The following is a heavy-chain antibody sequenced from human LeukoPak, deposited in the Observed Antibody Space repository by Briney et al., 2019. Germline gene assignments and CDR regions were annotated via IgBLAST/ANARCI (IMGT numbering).Heavy chain of an antibody. V-gene: IGHV4-61*01. Sequence: SDTLSLTCTVSGGSVSSVSYYWSWIRQPPGKGLEWIGYIYYSGSTNYNPSLKSRVTISVDTSKNQFSLKLSSVTAADTAVYYCARGISSGWSRAVGYWGQGTLVTVSS. D-gene: IGHD6-19*01. CDR2: IYYSGST. CDR1: GGSVSSVSYY. CDR3: ARGISSGWSRAVGY. J-gene: IGHJ4*02.